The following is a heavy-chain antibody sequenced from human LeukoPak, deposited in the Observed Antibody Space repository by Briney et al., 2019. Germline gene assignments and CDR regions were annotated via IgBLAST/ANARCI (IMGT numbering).Heavy chain of an antibody. D-gene: IGHD1-26*01. V-gene: IGHV3-48*01. Sequence: GGSLRLSCAASGFTFSSYSMNWVRQAPGKGLEWVSYISSSSSTIYYADSVKGRFTISRDNAKNSLYLQMNSLRAEDTAVYYCARDYGGATTNGYAFDIWGQGTMVTASS. CDR3: ARDYGGATTNGYAFDI. J-gene: IGHJ3*02. CDR2: ISSSSSTI. CDR1: GFTFSSYS.